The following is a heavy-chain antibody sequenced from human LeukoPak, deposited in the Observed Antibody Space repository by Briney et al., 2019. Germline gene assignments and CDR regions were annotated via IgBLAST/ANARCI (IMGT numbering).Heavy chain of an antibody. CDR3: ARDRSDYYDSSGYYYGGVY. Sequence: ASVTVSCTASGGTFSSYAISWVRQAPGQGLEWMGGIIPIFGTANYAQKFQGRVTITADESTSTAYMELSSLRSEDTAVYYCARDRSDYYDSSGYYYGGVYWGQGTLVTVSS. J-gene: IGHJ4*02. CDR2: IIPIFGTA. V-gene: IGHV1-69*13. D-gene: IGHD3-22*01. CDR1: GGTFSSYA.